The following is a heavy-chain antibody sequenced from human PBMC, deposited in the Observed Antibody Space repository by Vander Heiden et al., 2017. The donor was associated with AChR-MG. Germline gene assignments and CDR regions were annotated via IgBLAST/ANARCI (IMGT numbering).Heavy chain of an antibody. V-gene: IGHV3-23*01. Sequence: EVQLLESGGGLVQPGGSLRLSWAASGFTFSSYAMGWVRQAPGKGLEWVSAISGSGGSTYYADSVKGRFTISRDNSKNTLYLQMNSLRAEDTAVYYCATTYYSNYAPPYYYYGMDVWGQGTTVTVSS. CDR2: ISGSGGST. D-gene: IGHD4-4*01. CDR3: ATTYYSNYAPPYYYYGMDV. J-gene: IGHJ6*02. CDR1: GFTFSSYA.